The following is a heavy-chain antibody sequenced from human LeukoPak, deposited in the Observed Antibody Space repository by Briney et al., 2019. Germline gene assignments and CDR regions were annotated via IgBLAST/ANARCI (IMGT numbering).Heavy chain of an antibody. CDR1: GYTFTGYY. CDR2: INPNSGGT. Sequence: ASVKASCKASGYTFTGYYMHWVRQAPGQGLEWMGWINPNSGGTNYAQKFQGRVTMTRDTSISTAYMELSRLRSDDTAVYYCARGYCSSTSCYFRYWGQGTLVTVSS. CDR3: ARGYCSSTSCYFRY. D-gene: IGHD2-2*01. V-gene: IGHV1-2*02. J-gene: IGHJ4*02.